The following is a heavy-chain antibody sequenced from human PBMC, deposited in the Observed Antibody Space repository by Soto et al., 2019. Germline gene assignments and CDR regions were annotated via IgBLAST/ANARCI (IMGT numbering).Heavy chain of an antibody. J-gene: IGHJ4*02. CDR1: GGTFSSYT. Sequence: QVQLVQSGAEVKKPGSSVKVSCKASGGTFSSYTISWVRQAPGQGLEWMGRIIPILGISNYAQQFQGRVKITADKSTRTAYLELSSLRSEDTAVYYCAVWTMVQGVIPNWNYWGQGTLVTVSS. D-gene: IGHD3-10*01. V-gene: IGHV1-69*02. CDR2: IIPILGIS. CDR3: AVWTMVQGVIPNWNY.